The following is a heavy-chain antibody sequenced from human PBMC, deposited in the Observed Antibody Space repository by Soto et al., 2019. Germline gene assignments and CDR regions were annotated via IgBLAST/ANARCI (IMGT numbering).Heavy chain of an antibody. Sequence: EVQLVESGGGLVKPGGSLRLSCAASGFTFSSYSMNWVRQAPGKGLEWVSSISSSSRYIYYADSVKGRFTISRDNAKNSLYLQMNSLRAEDTAVYYCASAEYYFDTSGWYQWGQGALVTVSS. J-gene: IGHJ4*02. CDR2: ISSSSRYI. CDR1: GFTFSSYS. V-gene: IGHV3-21*01. D-gene: IGHD3-22*01. CDR3: ASAEYYFDTSGWYQ.